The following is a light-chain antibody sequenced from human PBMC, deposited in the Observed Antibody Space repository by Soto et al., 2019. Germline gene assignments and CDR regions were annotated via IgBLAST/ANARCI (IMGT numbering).Light chain of an antibody. Sequence: DIPMTQSPSTLSASVGDRVTITCRASQTIDIWLAWYQQRPGKPPNLLIYAASTLESGVPSRFSGSGSGTEFTLTISSLQPEDFATYYCQQFNSYPITFGQGTRLEIK. CDR2: AAS. J-gene: IGKJ5*01. V-gene: IGKV1-5*01. CDR1: QTIDIW. CDR3: QQFNSYPIT.